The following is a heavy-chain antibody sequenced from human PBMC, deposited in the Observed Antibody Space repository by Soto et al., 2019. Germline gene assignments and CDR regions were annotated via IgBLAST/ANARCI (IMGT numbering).Heavy chain of an antibody. D-gene: IGHD4-17*01. CDR1: GYTFTSYG. J-gene: IGHJ3*02. Sequence: ASVKVSCKASGYTFTSYGISWVRQAPGQGLEWMGWISAYNGNTNYAQKLQGRVTMTNDTSTSTAYMELRSLRSDDTAVYYCARGRHGDYVGLKGFRDAFDIWGQGTMVTVSS. CDR2: ISAYNGNT. CDR3: ARGRHGDYVGLKGFRDAFDI. V-gene: IGHV1-18*01.